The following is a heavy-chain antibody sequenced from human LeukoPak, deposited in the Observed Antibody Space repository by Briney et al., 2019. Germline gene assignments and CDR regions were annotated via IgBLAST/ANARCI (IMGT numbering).Heavy chain of an antibody. Sequence: GASVKVSCKASGYTFTGYYMHWVRQAPGQGLEWMGWISAYNGNTNYAQKLQGRVTMTTDTSTSTAYMELRSLRSDDTAVYYCARDREQWLVGAYYYYYGMDVWGQGTTVTVSS. D-gene: IGHD6-19*01. CDR2: ISAYNGNT. V-gene: IGHV1-18*04. J-gene: IGHJ6*02. CDR3: ARDREQWLVGAYYYYYGMDV. CDR1: GYTFTGYY.